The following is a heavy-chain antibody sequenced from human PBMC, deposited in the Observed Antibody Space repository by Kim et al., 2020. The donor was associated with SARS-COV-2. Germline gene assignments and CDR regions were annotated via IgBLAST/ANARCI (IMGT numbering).Heavy chain of an antibody. Sequence: YSNSVKDRFTISRDNSKNTVCLQMNRLRAEDTAVYYCSKGIAEPGTLVHDDWGQGTLVTVSS. D-gene: IGHD6-13*01. J-gene: IGHJ4*02. V-gene: IGHV3-23*01. CDR3: SKGIAEPGTLVHDD.